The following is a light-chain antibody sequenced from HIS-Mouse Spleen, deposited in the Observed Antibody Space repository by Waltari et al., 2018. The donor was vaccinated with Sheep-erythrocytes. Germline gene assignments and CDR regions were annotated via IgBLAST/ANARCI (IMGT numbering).Light chain of an antibody. V-gene: IGKV1D-13*01. J-gene: IGKJ1*01. CDR1: QGISSA. Sequence: AMYLTQSPSSLSASGGDRVTITCRASQGISSALAWYQQKPGKAPKLLIYDASSLESGVPSRFSGSGSGTDFTLTISSLQPEDFATYYCQQFNNYPRTFGQGTKVEIK. CDR3: QQFNNYPRT. CDR2: DAS.